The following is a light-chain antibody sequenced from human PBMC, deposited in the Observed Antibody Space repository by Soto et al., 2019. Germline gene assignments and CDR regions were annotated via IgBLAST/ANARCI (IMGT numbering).Light chain of an antibody. CDR1: QGISSY. Sequence: SLLVRVPMTSRASQGISSYLAWYQQKKGKAPKLMIYAASTLQSGVPSRFSGSGYGTDFNLTISSPQTEDFASYYCQQFKSYPLTFGGVTKV. CDR2: AAS. J-gene: IGKJ4*01. V-gene: IGKV1-9*01. CDR3: QQFKSYPLT.